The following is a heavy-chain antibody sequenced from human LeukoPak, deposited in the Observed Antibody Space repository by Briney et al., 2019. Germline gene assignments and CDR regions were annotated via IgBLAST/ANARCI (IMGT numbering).Heavy chain of an antibody. CDR1: GFTFSSYA. CDR3: ARAAAYDSSGYTPPYYFDY. V-gene: IGHV3-23*01. Sequence: PGGSLRLSCAASGFTFSSYAMSWVRQAPGKGLEWVSAISGSGGSTYYADSVKGRFTISRDNSKNTLYLQMNSLRAEDTAVYYCARAAAYDSSGYTPPYYFDYWGQGTLVTVSS. J-gene: IGHJ4*02. CDR2: ISGSGGST. D-gene: IGHD3-22*01.